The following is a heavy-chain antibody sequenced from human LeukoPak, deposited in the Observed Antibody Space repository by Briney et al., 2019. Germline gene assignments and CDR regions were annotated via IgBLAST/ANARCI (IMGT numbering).Heavy chain of an antibody. CDR3: ARGDNWNSYYYYYMDV. CDR1: EFTFSSYS. V-gene: IGHV3-48*04. Sequence: GGSLRLSCAASEFTFSSYSMNWVRQAPGKGLEWVSYISSDGSTIYYADSVKGRLTIPRDNAKNSLYLQMNSLRAEDTAVYYCARGDNWNSYYYYYMDVWGKGTTVTVSS. D-gene: IGHD1-7*01. J-gene: IGHJ6*03. CDR2: ISSDGSTI.